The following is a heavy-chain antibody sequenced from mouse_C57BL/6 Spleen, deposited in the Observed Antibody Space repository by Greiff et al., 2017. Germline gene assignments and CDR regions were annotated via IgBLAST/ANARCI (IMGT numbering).Heavy chain of an antibody. CDR1: GYTFTDYE. CDR2: IDPENGGT. V-gene: IGHV1-15*01. J-gene: IGHJ2*01. CDR3: RRVYLDFDY. D-gene: IGHD2-1*01. Sequence: VQLQQSGAELVRPGASVTLSCKASGYTFTDYEMHWVKQTPVHGLEWIGAIDPENGGTAYNQKFKGKATLTADKSSSTAYMQLRSLTSEDSAVYYCRRVYLDFDYWGQGTLVTVSA.